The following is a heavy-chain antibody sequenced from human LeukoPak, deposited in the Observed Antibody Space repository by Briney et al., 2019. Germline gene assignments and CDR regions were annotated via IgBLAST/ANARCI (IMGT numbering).Heavy chain of an antibody. CDR2: IYPGDSDT. V-gene: IGHV5-51*01. CDR1: GYNFTNYW. D-gene: IGHD3-22*01. CDR3: ARLRPTYYYDSSGDSAAFDI. J-gene: IGHJ3*02. Sequence: GESLKISCKATGYNFTNYWIGWVRQMPGKGLEWMGIIYPGDSDTRYSPSFQGQVTISADKSISTAYLQWSSLKASDTAMYYCARLRPTYYYDSSGDSAAFDIWGQGTMVTVSS.